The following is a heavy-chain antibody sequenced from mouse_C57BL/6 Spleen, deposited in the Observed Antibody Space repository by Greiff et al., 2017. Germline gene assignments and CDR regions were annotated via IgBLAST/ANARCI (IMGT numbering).Heavy chain of an antibody. CDR2: ISDGGSYT. CDR1: GFTFSSYA. V-gene: IGHV5-4*01. CDR3: ARDRYYSSSIYYAMDY. Sequence: EVQLVESGGGLVKPGGSLKLSCAASGFTFSSYAMSWVRQTPEKRLEWVATISDGGSYTYYPDNVKGRFTFSRDNAKNNLYLQMSHLKSEETAMYYCARDRYYSSSIYYAMDYWGQGTSVTVSS. D-gene: IGHD1-1*01. J-gene: IGHJ4*01.